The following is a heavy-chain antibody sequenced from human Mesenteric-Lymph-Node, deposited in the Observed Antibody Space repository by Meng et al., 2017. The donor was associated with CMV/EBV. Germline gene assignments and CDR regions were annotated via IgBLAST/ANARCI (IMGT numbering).Heavy chain of an antibody. Sequence: LVRPGAVYGGSFREYYWSGIRQPPGKGLEWIGEINHSGSTNYNPSLKSRVTISVDTSKNQFSLRLSSVTAADTAVYYCASVNFSFDYWGQGTLVTVSS. CDR3: ASVNFSFDY. CDR1: GGSFREYY. CDR2: INHSGST. D-gene: IGHD3-3*01. V-gene: IGHV4-34*01. J-gene: IGHJ4*02.